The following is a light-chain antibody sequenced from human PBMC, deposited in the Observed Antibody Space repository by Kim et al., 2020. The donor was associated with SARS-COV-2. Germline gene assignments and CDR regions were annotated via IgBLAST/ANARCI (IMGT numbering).Light chain of an antibody. CDR3: LQRSKWPYT. J-gene: IGKJ2*01. CDR1: QSVSSY. CDR2: DAS. Sequence: EIVLTQSPATLSLSPGERATLSCRASQSVSSYSAWYQQKPGQAPRLLIYDASNRATGIPARFSGSGSVTDFTLTISSLEPEDFAVYYCLQRSKWPYTFGQGTKLEI. V-gene: IGKV3-11*01.